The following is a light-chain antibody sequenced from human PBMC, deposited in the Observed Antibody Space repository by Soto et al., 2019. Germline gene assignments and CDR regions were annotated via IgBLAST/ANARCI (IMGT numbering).Light chain of an antibody. CDR3: SSYTTSTPLVV. J-gene: IGLJ2*01. Sequence: QSALTQPASVSGSPGQSITISCTGTSSDVGGYNYVSWYQQHPGKAPKLMIYDVSNRPSGVSNRFSGSKSGNTASLTISGPQAGDGVDFSSSSYTTSTPLVVFGGGPKLTVL. V-gene: IGLV2-14*01. CDR2: DVS. CDR1: SSDVGGYNY.